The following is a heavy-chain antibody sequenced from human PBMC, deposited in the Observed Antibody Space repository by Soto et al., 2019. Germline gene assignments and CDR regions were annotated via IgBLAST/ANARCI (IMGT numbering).Heavy chain of an antibody. CDR2: INAGNGNT. V-gene: IGHV1-3*01. J-gene: IGHJ4*02. CDR3: ARLLVDTAMVDY. Sequence: ASVKVSCEASGYTFTSYAMHWVRQAPGQRLEWMGWINAGNGNTKYSQKFQGRVTITRDTSASTAYMELSSLRSEDTAVCYCARLLVDTAMVDYWGQGTLVTSPQ. D-gene: IGHD5-18*01. CDR1: GYTFTSYA.